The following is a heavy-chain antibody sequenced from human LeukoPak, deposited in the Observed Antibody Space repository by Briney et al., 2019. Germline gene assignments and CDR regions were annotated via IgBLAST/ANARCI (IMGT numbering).Heavy chain of an antibody. CDR2: INSGGAT. CDR3: ARASSWIHLWSL. Sequence: GGSLRLSCTASGFAVSSNYMSWVRQAPGKGLEWVALINSGGATYYADSVKGRFTISRVNSKNTVDFQLNSLRAEDTAVYYCARASSWIHLWSLWGQGTLVTVSS. CDR1: GFAVSSNY. V-gene: IGHV3-66*01. D-gene: IGHD5-18*01. J-gene: IGHJ4*02.